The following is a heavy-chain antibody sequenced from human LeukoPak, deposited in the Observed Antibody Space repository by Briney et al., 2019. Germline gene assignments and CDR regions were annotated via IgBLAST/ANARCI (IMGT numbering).Heavy chain of an antibody. D-gene: IGHD3-22*01. V-gene: IGHV3-23*01. Sequence: GGSLRLSCAASGFTFSSYAMSWVRQAPGKGLEWVSAISGSGGSTYYADSVKGRFTISRDNSKNTLYLQMNSLRSEDTAVYYCATVHYDSRHTDYWGQGTLVTVSS. CDR2: ISGSGGST. CDR3: ATVHYDSRHTDY. J-gene: IGHJ4*02. CDR1: GFTFSSYA.